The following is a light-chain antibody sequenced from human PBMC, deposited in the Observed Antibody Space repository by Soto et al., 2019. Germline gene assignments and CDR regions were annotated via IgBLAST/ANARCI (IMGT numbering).Light chain of an antibody. CDR3: QQYYNVPIT. CDR1: QTISSW. CDR2: DAS. V-gene: IGKV1-5*01. J-gene: IGKJ5*01. Sequence: DIQMTQPPSTLSGSVGDRVTITCRASQTISSWLAWYQQRPGKAPKLLILDASSLDTGVPSRFSGSGSGTDFTFTISSLQSEDIATYYCQQYYNVPITFGQGTRLEIK.